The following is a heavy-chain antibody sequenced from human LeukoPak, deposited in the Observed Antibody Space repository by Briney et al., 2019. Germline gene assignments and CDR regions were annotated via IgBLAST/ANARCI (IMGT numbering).Heavy chain of an antibody. CDR3: ARDPHGGNSLDY. CDR1: GFTVSSNY. V-gene: IGHV3-66*02. CDR2: IYSGGST. Sequence: GGSLRLACAASGFTVSSNYMSWVRQAAGKGREWVSVIYSGGSTYYADSVKGRFTISRDNSKNTLYLQMNSLRAEDTAVYYCARDPHGGNSLDYWGQGTLVTVSS. J-gene: IGHJ4*02. D-gene: IGHD4-23*01.